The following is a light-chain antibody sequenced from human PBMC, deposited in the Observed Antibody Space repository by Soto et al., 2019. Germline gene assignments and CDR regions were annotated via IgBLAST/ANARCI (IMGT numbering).Light chain of an antibody. Sequence: EFVLTQSPGTLSLSPGERATLSCRASQSVSSTFLAWYQQKPGQPPRLLIYGASTRGTGLPDRFSGSGSGPAFTLTISSLEPEDFAVYYCQLYGSSHPLTFGEGTKVEIK. CDR1: QSVSSTF. V-gene: IGKV3-20*01. J-gene: IGKJ4*01. CDR2: GAS. CDR3: QLYGSSHPLT.